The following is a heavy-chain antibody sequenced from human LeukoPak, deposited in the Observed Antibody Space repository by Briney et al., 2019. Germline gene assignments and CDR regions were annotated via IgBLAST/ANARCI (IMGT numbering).Heavy chain of an antibody. CDR1: GFTFSIYA. Sequence: GGSLRLSCAASGFTFSIYAMSWVRQAPGKGLEWVSVIYSDGRTYYADSVKGRCTISRDNSKNTLYLQMNSLRVEDTAVYYCARGLFLSGYLDAFDIWGQGTVVTVSS. CDR2: IYSDGRT. D-gene: IGHD3-22*01. V-gene: IGHV3-53*01. J-gene: IGHJ3*02. CDR3: ARGLFLSGYLDAFDI.